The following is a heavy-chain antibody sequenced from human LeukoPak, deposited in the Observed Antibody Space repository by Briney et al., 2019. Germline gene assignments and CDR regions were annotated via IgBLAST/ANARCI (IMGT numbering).Heavy chain of an antibody. V-gene: IGHV1-46*01. CDR2: INPGGGNT. CDR1: GYTLTNYY. Sequence: ASVKVSCKASGYTLTNYYIHWVRQAPGQGLEWMGLINPGGGNTNYAQNFQGRVTMTRDTSASTVYMELSSLRSEDTAVYYCARGVEAYDSSGYYSSDAFDIWGQGTMVTVSS. CDR3: ARGVEAYDSSGYYSSDAFDI. J-gene: IGHJ3*02. D-gene: IGHD3-22*01.